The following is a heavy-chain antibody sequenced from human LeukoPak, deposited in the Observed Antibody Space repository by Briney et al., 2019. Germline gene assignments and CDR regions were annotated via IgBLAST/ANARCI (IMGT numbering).Heavy chain of an antibody. V-gene: IGHV1-8*02. Sequence: ASVKVSCKASGYSFTNYDINWVRQATGQGLEWMGWMDPNSGHTGYAQKFQGRVTMTRNTSINTAYMELSRLRSEDTAVYYCARVTGYVMEDYFDYWGQGTLVTVSS. D-gene: IGHD6-13*01. CDR1: GYSFTNYD. CDR2: MDPNSGHT. CDR3: ARVTGYVMEDYFDY. J-gene: IGHJ4*02.